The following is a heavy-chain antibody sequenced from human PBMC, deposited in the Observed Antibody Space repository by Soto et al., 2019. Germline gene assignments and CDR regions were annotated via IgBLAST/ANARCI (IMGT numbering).Heavy chain of an antibody. Sequence: EVQLLESGGGLVQPGGSLRLSCAASGFTCSSYAMTWVRQAPGKGLEWVSVISSSGGRTYYADSVKGRFTISRDNSKNTLYLQMNSLRAEDTAVYYCARGRAGTYSFAYGMDVWGQGTTVTVSS. CDR3: ARGRAGTYSFAYGMDV. J-gene: IGHJ6*02. CDR1: GFTCSSYA. V-gene: IGHV3-23*01. CDR2: ISSSGGRT. D-gene: IGHD3-16*02.